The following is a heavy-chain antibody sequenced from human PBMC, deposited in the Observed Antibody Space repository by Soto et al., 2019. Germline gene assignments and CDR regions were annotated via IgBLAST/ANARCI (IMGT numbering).Heavy chain of an antibody. CDR3: ASGPIRLWSGYTNWFDP. V-gene: IGHV4-34*01. CDR2: INHSGST. D-gene: IGHD3-3*01. Sequence: SETLSLTCAVYGGSFSGYYWSWIRQPPGKGLEWIGEINHSGSTNYNPSLKSRVTISVDTSKNQFSLKLSSVTAADTAVYYCASGPIRLWSGYTNWFDPWGQGTLVTVSS. J-gene: IGHJ5*02. CDR1: GGSFSGYY.